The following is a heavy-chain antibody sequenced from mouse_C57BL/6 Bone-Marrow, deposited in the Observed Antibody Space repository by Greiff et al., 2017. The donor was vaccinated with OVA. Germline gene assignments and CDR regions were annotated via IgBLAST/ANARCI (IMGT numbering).Heavy chain of an antibody. CDR2: ISYSGST. CDR3: ARRKHGSSHEGYFDV. CDR1: GYSITSGYD. Sequence: DVKLQESGPGMVKPSQSLSLTCTVTGYSITSGYDWHWIRHFPGNKLEWMGYISYSGSTNYNPSLKSRISITHDTSKNHFFLKLNSVTTEDTATYYCARRKHGSSHEGYFDVWGTGTTVTVSS. J-gene: IGHJ1*03. D-gene: IGHD1-1*01. V-gene: IGHV3-1*01.